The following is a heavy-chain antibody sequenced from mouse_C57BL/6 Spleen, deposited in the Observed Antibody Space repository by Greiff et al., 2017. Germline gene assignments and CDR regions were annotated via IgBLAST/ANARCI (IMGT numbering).Heavy chain of an antibody. V-gene: IGHV1-9*01. J-gene: IGHJ2*01. D-gene: IGHD2-14*01. CDR3: ARWGVPSDY. CDR1: GYTFTGYG. Sequence: VQLQQSGAELMKPGASVKLSCKATGYTFTGYGIEWVKQSPGHGLEWIGEILPGSGSTYYTEKFKGKVTFTADTSSNTAYMQLSSLTTEDSSIYYCARWGVPSDYWGQGTTLTVSS. CDR2: ILPGSGST.